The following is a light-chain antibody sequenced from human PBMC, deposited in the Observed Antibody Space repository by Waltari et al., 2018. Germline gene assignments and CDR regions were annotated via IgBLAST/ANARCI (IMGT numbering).Light chain of an antibody. CDR1: GSEIDIYNL. CDR3: CSYAGGTTFL. J-gene: IGLJ2*01. V-gene: IGLV2-23*03. CDR2: EGE. Sequence: QSALTQPASVSGSLGQSITISCTGSGSEIDIYNLVSWYQQYPGKAPKLIIYEGEERPSGVSDRFSGSKSGNTASLTSSGLQADDESEYHCCSYAGGTTFLFGGGTKVTVL.